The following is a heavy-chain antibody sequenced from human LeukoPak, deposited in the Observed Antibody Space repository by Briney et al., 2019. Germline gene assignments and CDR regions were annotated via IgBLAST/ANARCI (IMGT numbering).Heavy chain of an antibody. V-gene: IGHV3-30-3*01. CDR3: ARSLRVPAVADAFDI. J-gene: IGHJ3*02. CDR2: ISYDGSNK. Sequence: PGRSLRLSCAASGFTFSSYAMHWVRQAPGKGLEWVAVISYDGSNKYYADSVKGRFTISRDNSKNTLYLQMNSLRAEDTAVYYCARSLRVPAVADAFDIWGQGTMVTVSS. D-gene: IGHD2-2*01. CDR1: GFTFSSYA.